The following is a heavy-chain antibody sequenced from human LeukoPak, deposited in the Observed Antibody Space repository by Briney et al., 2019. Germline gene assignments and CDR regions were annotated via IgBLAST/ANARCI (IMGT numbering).Heavy chain of an antibody. D-gene: IGHD3-10*01. V-gene: IGHV3-15*01. Sequence: GGSLRLSCAASGFTFSNAWMSWVRQAPGKGLEWVGRIMSKTDGGTTAYAAPVKGRFTISRDDSKNTLYLQMKGLETEDTAVYYCTTASVTMVRGVINPDAFDVWGLGTKVIVSS. J-gene: IGHJ3*01. CDR2: IMSKTDGGTT. CDR1: GFTFSNAW. CDR3: TTASVTMVRGVINPDAFDV.